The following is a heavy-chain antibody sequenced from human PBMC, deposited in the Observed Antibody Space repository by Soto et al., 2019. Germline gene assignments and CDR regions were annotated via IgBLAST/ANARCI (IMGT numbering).Heavy chain of an antibody. CDR1: GGTFSSYT. CDR2: IIPILGIA. V-gene: IGHV1-69*04. J-gene: IGHJ4*02. CDR3: ARDLGGWPDY. D-gene: IGHD2-15*01. Sequence: ASVKVSCKASGGTFSSYTISWVRQAPGQGLEWMGRIIPILGIANYAQKFQGRVTMTRDTSASTAYMELSSLRSEDTAVYYCARDLGGWPDYWGQGTLVTVSS.